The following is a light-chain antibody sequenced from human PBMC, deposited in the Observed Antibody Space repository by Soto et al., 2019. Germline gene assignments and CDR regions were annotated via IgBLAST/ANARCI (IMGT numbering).Light chain of an antibody. CDR1: QSVSSSY. V-gene: IGKV3-20*01. J-gene: IGKJ3*01. CDR2: GAS. Sequence: EIVLTQSPGTLSLSPGERATLSCRASQSVSSSYLAWYQQKPGQAPRLLVYGASNRATGIPDRFSGSGSGTDFTLTISRVEPEDFAVYYCQHYGSSPFTLGPGTRVDIK. CDR3: QHYGSSPFT.